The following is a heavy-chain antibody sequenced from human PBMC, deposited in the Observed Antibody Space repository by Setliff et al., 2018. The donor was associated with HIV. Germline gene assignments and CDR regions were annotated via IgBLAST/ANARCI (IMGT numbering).Heavy chain of an antibody. CDR3: ARGAYRRRDGGTYFYQFDF. J-gene: IGHJ4*02. V-gene: IGHV1-2*02. CDR2: INPNSGGT. CDR1: GYPFTGYY. D-gene: IGHD1-26*01. Sequence: ASVKVSCKASGYPFTGYYLHWVRQAPGQGLEWMGWINPNSGGTNYAQKFQDRVTITADKSTSTAFMELSSLRSEDTAVYYCARGAYRRRDGGTYFYQFDFWGRGTLVTVSS.